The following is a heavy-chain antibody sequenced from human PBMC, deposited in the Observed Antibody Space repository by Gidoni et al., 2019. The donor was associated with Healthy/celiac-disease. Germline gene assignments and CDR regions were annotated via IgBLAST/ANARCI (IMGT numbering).Heavy chain of an antibody. J-gene: IGHJ4*02. Sequence: QAQLVQSGAEVKKPGASVKVSCQASGYTFTSYAMHWVRQAPGQRLEWMGWINAGNGNTKYSQKFQGRVTITRDTSASTAYMELSSLRSEDTAVYYCACGYYDSSGPTFWGQGTLVTVSS. CDR1: GYTFTSYA. CDR3: ACGYYDSSGPTF. CDR2: INAGNGNT. V-gene: IGHV1-3*01. D-gene: IGHD3-22*01.